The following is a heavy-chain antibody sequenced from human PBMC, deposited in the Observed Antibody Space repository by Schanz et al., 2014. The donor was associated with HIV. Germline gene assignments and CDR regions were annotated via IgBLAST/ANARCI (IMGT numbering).Heavy chain of an antibody. CDR3: ARDGWYYYGMDV. D-gene: IGHD2-15*01. CDR1: GFTFSSYA. Sequence: EVQLLESGGGLVQPGGSLRLSCAASGFTFSSYAMTWVRQAPGKGLEWVSSISGSGGNTYFTDSVKGRFTVSRDNSKNRLFLQMNSLRAEDRALYYCARDGWYYYGMDVWGQGTTVTVSS. CDR2: ISGSGGNT. V-gene: IGHV3-23*01. J-gene: IGHJ6*02.